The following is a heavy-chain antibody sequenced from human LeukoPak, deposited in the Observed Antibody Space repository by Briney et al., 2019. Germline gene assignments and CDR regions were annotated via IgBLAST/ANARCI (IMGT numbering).Heavy chain of an antibody. CDR3: ARGSTYYDSSGQVPFDY. CDR1: GFTFSSYA. D-gene: IGHD3-22*01. CDR2: ISGSGGST. V-gene: IGHV3-23*01. J-gene: IGHJ4*02. Sequence: GGSLRLSCAASGFTFSSYAMSWVRQAPGKGLEWVSAISGSGGSTYYADSVKGRFTISRDNSKNTLYLQMNSLRAEDTAVYYCARGSTYYDSSGQVPFDYWGQGALVTVSS.